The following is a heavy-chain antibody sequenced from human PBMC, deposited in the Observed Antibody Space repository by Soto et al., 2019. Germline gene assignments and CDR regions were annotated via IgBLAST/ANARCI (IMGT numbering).Heavy chain of an antibody. CDR1: GGSISSSSYH. CDR3: ARRSLGPDSSGYYFRNWFDP. CDR2: IYYSGST. Sequence: SETLSLTCTVSGGSISSSSYHWGWIRQPPGKGLEGIGRIYYSGSTYYNPSLKSRVTISVDTSKNQFSLKLSSVTAADTAVYYCARRSLGPDSSGYYFRNWFDPWGQGTLVTVSS. D-gene: IGHD3-22*01. V-gene: IGHV4-39*01. J-gene: IGHJ5*02.